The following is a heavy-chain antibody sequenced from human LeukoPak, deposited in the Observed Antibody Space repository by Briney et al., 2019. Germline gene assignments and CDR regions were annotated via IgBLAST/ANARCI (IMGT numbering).Heavy chain of an antibody. Sequence: GGSLRLSCAASGFTFSSYSMNWVRQAPGKGLEWVSSISSSSSYIYYADSVKGRFTISRDNAKNSLCLQMNSLRAEDTAVYYCARDVGGYSYGSFDYWGQGTLVTVSS. CDR2: ISSSSSYI. J-gene: IGHJ4*02. CDR3: ARDVGGYSYGSFDY. D-gene: IGHD5-18*01. V-gene: IGHV3-21*01. CDR1: GFTFSSYS.